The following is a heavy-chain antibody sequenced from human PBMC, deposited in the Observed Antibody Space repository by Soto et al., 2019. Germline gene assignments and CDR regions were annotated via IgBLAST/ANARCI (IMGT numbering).Heavy chain of an antibody. CDR1: GFTFSTYS. CDR3: ASSPNLLLWFGEPGVFDY. CDR2: ISSSSSYI. J-gene: IGHJ4*02. Sequence: EVQLVESGGGLVKPGGSLRLSCAASGFTFSTYSMNWVRQAPGKGLEWVSSISSSSSYIYYADSVKGRFTISRDNAKNSLYLQMNSLRAEHTAVYDCASSPNLLLWFGEPGVFDYWGQGTLVTVSS. V-gene: IGHV3-21*01. D-gene: IGHD3-10*01.